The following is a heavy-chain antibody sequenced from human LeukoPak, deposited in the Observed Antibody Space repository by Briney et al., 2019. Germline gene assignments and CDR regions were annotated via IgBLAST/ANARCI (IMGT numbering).Heavy chain of an antibody. Sequence: SETLSLTCAVYGGSFSGYYWSWIRQPPGEGLEWIGEINHSGSTNYNPSLKSRVTISVDTSKNQFSLKLSSVTAADTAVYYCARGHASSGYSYGSIDYWGQGTLVTVSS. CDR2: INHSGST. J-gene: IGHJ4*02. D-gene: IGHD5-18*01. CDR1: GGSFSGYY. V-gene: IGHV4-34*01. CDR3: ARGHASSGYSYGSIDY.